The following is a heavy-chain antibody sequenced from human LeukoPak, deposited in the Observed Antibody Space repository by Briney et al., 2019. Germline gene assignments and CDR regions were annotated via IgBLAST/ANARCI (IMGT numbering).Heavy chain of an antibody. CDR3: ATVVPAIQFDY. J-gene: IGHJ4*02. D-gene: IGHD2-2*01. CDR1: GGSISSGGYY. Sequence: SETLSLTCTVSGGSISSGGYYWSWIRQPPGKGLEWIGFISHSGSTYYNPSLKSRVTVSVDRSKNQFSLKLNSVTGADTAVYYCATVVPAIQFDYWGQGTLVTVSS. V-gene: IGHV4-30-2*01. CDR2: ISHSGST.